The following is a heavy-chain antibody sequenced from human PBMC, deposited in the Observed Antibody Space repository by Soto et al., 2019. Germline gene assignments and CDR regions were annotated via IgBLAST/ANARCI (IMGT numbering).Heavy chain of an antibody. V-gene: IGHV1-18*01. CDR3: ARVYYDFWSGYFPVNYYMAV. CDR1: GYTFXSYG. D-gene: IGHD3-3*01. CDR2: ISAYNGNT. Sequence: ASVKVSCKASGYTFXSYGISWVRQAPGQGLEWMGWISAYNGNTNYAQKLQGRVTMTTGTSTSTAYMELRSLRSDDTAVYYCARVYYDFWSGYFPVNYYMAVWGKGTTVTVSS. J-gene: IGHJ6*03.